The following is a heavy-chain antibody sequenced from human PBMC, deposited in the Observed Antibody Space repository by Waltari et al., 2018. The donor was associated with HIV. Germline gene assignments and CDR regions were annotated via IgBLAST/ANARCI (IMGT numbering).Heavy chain of an antibody. Sequence: QLQLQESGPGLVKPSETLSLTCAVSGGSVRSNRYYWAWIRQPPGKGLEWIWTIYSFGGIYSMPSLKSRVTISVDTSKNHFSLKRSSVTAADTAVYYCARGYCSGTNCYVGPLDIWGQGTMVTVSS. CDR3: ARGYCSGTNCYVGPLDI. CDR2: IYSFGGI. CDR1: GGSVRSNRYY. D-gene: IGHD2-2*01. V-gene: IGHV4-39*01. J-gene: IGHJ3*02.